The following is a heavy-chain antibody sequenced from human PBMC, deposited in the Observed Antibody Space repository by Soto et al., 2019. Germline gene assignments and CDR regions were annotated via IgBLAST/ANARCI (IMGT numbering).Heavy chain of an antibody. J-gene: IGHJ6*03. D-gene: IGHD1-1*01. CDR1: GFALSSYA. Sequence: GGSLRLSCAASGFALSSYAMSWVRQAPGKGLEGVSAISGSGGSTYYADSGKGRFTISRHNSKNTLYLQMNSLRDEDTAVYYCAKAWRGGQMNYYYMDVWGKGTTVTVSS. CDR3: AKAWRGGQMNYYYMDV. V-gene: IGHV3-23*01. CDR2: ISGSGGST.